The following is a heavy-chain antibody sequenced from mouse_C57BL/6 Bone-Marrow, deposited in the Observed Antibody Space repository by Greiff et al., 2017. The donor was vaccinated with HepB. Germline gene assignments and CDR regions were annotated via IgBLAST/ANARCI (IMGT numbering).Heavy chain of an antibody. D-gene: IGHD1-1*01. V-gene: IGHV5-9*01. Sequence: DVHLVESGGGLVKPGGSLKLSCAASGFTFSSYTMSWVRQTPEKRLEWVATISGGGGNTYYPDSVKGRFTISRDNAKNTLYLQMSSLRSEDTALYYCARHEELRYFDYWGQGTTLTVSS. CDR3: ARHEELRYFDY. J-gene: IGHJ2*01. CDR1: GFTFSSYT. CDR2: ISGGGGNT.